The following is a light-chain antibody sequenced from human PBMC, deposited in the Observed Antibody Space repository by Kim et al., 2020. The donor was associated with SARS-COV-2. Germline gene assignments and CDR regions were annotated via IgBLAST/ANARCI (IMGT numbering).Light chain of an antibody. CDR3: QSYDSRLGGWV. V-gene: IGLV1-40*01. J-gene: IGLJ3*02. CDR1: RSNIGAGYD. CDR2: ANT. Sequence: QSVLTQPHSVSGAPGQRVTISCSGSRSNIGAGYDVHWYQQIPGTAPKLVIFANTHRPSGVPDRISGSKSGASASLAITGLQAEDEADYYCQSYDSRLGGWVFGGGTQLTVL.